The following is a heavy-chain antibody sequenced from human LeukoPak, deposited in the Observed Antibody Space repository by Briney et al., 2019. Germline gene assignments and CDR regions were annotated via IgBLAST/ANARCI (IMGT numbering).Heavy chain of an antibody. CDR3: AKDSGTYYKAFDY. CDR2: ISATGGST. J-gene: IGHJ4*02. Sequence: GGSLRLSCAASGFTFSSYAMTWVRQAPGKGLEWVPTISATGGSTYYADSVKGRLTISRDNSKNTLYLQMNSLRAEDTAVYFCAKDSGTYYKAFDYWGQGTLVTVSS. CDR1: GFTFSSYA. D-gene: IGHD1-26*01. V-gene: IGHV3-23*01.